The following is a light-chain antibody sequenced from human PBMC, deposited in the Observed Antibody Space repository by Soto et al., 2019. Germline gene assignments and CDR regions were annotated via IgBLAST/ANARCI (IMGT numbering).Light chain of an antibody. CDR2: ATS. CDR1: QSISATY. J-gene: IGKJ1*01. V-gene: IGKV3-20*01. Sequence: EIVLTQSPGTLSLFPGERATFSCRTSQSISATYLAWYQQKPGQAPRLLIYATSSRATGIPARFSGSGSRTDFTLTISRLEPDDSAVYYCQQYASLPRTFGQGTKVEI. CDR3: QQYASLPRT.